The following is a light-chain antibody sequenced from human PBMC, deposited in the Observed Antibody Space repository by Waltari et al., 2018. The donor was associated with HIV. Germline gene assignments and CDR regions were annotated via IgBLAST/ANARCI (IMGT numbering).Light chain of an antibody. V-gene: IGLV1-40*01. CDR2: ADS. J-gene: IGLJ3*02. Sequence: QSVLTQPPSVSGAPGQRVTISCTGRSSNIGDGYAVHWYQQLPGTAPKLLIYADSIRPSGVPDRFSGSKSGTSASLAVTGLQAEDEADYYCQSYDSSLSDSGVFGGGTKLTVL. CDR3: QSYDSSLSDSGV. CDR1: SSNIGDGYA.